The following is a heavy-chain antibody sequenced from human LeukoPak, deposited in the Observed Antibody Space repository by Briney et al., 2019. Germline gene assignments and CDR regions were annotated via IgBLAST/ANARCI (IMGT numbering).Heavy chain of an antibody. CDR3: ARDWIGYVDY. V-gene: IGHV1-46*01. J-gene: IGHJ4*02. CDR2: INPSGGST. D-gene: IGHD3-10*01. Sequence: ASVKVSCKASGYTFTSYYMHWVRQAPGQGLEWMGIINPSGGSTSYAQKFQGRVTMTRDTSTTTVYMELSRLRSEDTAVYYCARDWIGYVDYWGQGTLVTVSS. CDR1: GYTFTSYY.